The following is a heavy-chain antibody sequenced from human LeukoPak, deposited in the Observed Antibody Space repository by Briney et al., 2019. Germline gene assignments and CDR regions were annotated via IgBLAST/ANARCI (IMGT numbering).Heavy chain of an antibody. CDR1: GGSISSYY. J-gene: IGHJ4*02. CDR3: ARDSHYGGFDY. D-gene: IGHD4-23*01. V-gene: IGHV4-59*01. Sequence: SETLSLTCTVSGGSISSYYWSWIRQPPGKGLEWIGYIYYSGSTNYNPSLKSRVTISVDTSKNQFSLKLSSVTAADTAVYYCARDSHYGGFDYWGQGTLVTVSS. CDR2: IYYSGST.